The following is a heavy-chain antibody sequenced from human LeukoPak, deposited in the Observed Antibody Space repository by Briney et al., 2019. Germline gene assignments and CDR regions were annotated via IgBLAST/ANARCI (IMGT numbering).Heavy chain of an antibody. CDR2: IYWNDDK. D-gene: IGHD4-17*01. J-gene: IGHJ4*02. Sequence: ESGPTLVKPTQTLTLTCTFSGFSLSTSGVGVGWIRQPPGKALEWLALIYWNDDKRYSPSLKSRVTITKDTSKNQVVLTMTNMGPVDTATYYCAHRRREGTVTTGFDYWGQGTLVTVSS. CDR3: AHRRREGTVTTGFDY. CDR1: GFSLSTSGVG. V-gene: IGHV2-5*01.